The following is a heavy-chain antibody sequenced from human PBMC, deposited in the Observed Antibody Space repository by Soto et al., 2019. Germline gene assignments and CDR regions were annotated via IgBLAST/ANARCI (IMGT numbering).Heavy chain of an antibody. D-gene: IGHD1-26*01. Sequence: EVQLLESGGGLVQPGGSLRLSCAASGFTLSSFAMGWVRQAPEKGLEWVAGISSGHGRTDYLDSVRGRFTISRYNSNLYLQMTSLRAEDTATYFCVRNRGYSGGAWPIFHHWGQGTVVSVSS. J-gene: IGHJ1*01. CDR3: VRNRGYSGGAWPIFHH. V-gene: IGHV3-23*03. CDR1: GFTLSSFA. CDR2: ISSGHGRT.